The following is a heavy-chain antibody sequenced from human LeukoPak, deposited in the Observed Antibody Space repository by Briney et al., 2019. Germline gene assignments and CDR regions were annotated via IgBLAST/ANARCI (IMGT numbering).Heavy chain of an antibody. Sequence: GRSLRLSCGASGFTFSDYWIHWVRQAPGKGLVWVSRINTDGSITNYADSVKGRFSISRDNAKNTLYLQMSSLRAEDTAVYYCARDRGPRTGFMVREAYDYWGQGTLVTVSS. V-gene: IGHV3-74*01. D-gene: IGHD3-10*01. J-gene: IGHJ4*02. CDR3: ARDRGPRTGFMVREAYDY. CDR2: INTDGSIT. CDR1: GFTFSDYW.